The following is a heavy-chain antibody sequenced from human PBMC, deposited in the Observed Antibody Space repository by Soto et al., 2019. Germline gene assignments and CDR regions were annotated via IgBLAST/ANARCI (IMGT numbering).Heavy chain of an antibody. CDR1: GYSFTSYD. Sequence: QVQLVQSGAEVKKPGASVKVSCKASGYSFTSYDINWVRQATGQGLEWMGWVNPHSGNPGYAQNFQGRVTMTSNTSVSTAYMELTSLRSDDTAVYYCARGGQWLVHGFDYWGQGTLLSVSS. J-gene: IGHJ4*02. D-gene: IGHD6-19*01. CDR3: ARGGQWLVHGFDY. CDR2: VNPHSGNP. V-gene: IGHV1-8*01.